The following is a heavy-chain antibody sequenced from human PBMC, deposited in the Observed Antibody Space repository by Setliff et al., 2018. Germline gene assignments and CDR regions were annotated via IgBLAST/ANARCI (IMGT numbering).Heavy chain of an antibody. Sequence: SETLSLTCTVSGASVRSHYWSWIRQPPGKGLEWIGFIFYSGDTKSNPSLKSRVTMSVDTSKNQFSLKLSSVTAADTAVYYCARDRTYYGSGTYTRWFDYWGQGTLVTVSS. D-gene: IGHD3-10*01. CDR1: GASVRSHY. J-gene: IGHJ4*02. CDR2: IFYSGDT. V-gene: IGHV4-59*02. CDR3: ARDRTYYGSGTYTRWFDY.